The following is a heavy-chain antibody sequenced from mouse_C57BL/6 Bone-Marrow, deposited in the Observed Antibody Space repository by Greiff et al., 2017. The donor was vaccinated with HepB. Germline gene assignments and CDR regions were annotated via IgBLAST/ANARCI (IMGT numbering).Heavy chain of an antibody. Sequence: VQLQQSGAELVRPGASVKLSCTASGFNIKDDYMHWVKQRPEQGLEWIGWIDPENGDTEYASKFKGKATITADTSSNKAYLQSSSLTSEDTAFYYCTSIWDWYFDVWGTGTTVTVSS. J-gene: IGHJ1*03. CDR1: GFNIKDDY. D-gene: IGHD4-1*01. V-gene: IGHV14-4*01. CDR2: IDPENGDT. CDR3: TSIWDWYFDV.